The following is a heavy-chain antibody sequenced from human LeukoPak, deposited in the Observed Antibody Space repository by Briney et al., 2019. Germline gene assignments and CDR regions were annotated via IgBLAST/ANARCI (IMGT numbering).Heavy chain of an antibody. CDR1: GGSFSGYY. D-gene: IGHD2-2*01. CDR2: INHSGST. J-gene: IGHJ4*02. CDR3: ARPTGMVVVPAASPYYSNYFDY. V-gene: IGHV4-34*01. Sequence: PSETLSLTCAVYGGSFSGYYWSWIRQPPGKGLEWIGEINHSGSTNYNPSLKSRVTISVDTSKNQFSLKLSSVTAADTAVYYCARPTGMVVVPAASPYYSNYFDYWGQGTLVTVSS.